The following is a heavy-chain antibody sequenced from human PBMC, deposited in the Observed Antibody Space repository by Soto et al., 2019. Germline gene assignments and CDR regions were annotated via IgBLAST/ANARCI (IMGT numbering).Heavy chain of an antibody. CDR2: INPKSGGT. CDR1: GYTFTVYY. D-gene: IGHD1-26*01. CDR3: ARDLAKGGGSAGFDY. V-gene: IGHV1-2*02. Sequence: QVQLVQSGAEVKKPGASVNVSCKASGYTFTVYYMHSVRQAPGQGLEWMGWINPKSGGTMYPQKFQGRVTMTWDTSISTAYMALTRLRSDDTAVYYCARDLAKGGGSAGFDYWGQGTLVTVSS. J-gene: IGHJ4*02.